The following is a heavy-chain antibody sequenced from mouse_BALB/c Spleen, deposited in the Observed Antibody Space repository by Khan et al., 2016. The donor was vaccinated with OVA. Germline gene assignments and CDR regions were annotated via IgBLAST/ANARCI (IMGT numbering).Heavy chain of an antibody. V-gene: IGHV9-2-1*01. D-gene: IGHD3-3*01. CDR3: ARRRAYVPAY. Sequence: QIQLVQSGPELKKPGETVKISCKASGYTFTDYSMHWVKQAPGKGLKWMGWINTETGEPTYADDFKGRFAFYLETSASTAYLQSNNLKNEDTATYYCARRRAYVPAYWGQGTLVTVSA. CDR1: GYTFTDYS. CDR2: INTETGEP. J-gene: IGHJ3*01.